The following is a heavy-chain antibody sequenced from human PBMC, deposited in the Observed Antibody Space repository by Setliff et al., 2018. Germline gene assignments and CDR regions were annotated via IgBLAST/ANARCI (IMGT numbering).Heavy chain of an antibody. Sequence: PGGSLRPSCAASGFTFSIYWMTWVRQAPGKGLEWVSAISGSGGSTYYADSVKGRFTISRDNSKNTLYLQMNSLRAEDTAVYYCAKNGFGVVALGVNNWFDPWGQGTLVTVSS. D-gene: IGHD3-10*01. J-gene: IGHJ5*02. CDR1: GFTFSIYW. CDR3: AKNGFGVVALGVNNWFDP. V-gene: IGHV3-23*01. CDR2: ISGSGGST.